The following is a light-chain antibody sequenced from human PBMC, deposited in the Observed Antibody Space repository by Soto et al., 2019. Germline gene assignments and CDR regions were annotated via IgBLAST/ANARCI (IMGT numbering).Light chain of an antibody. Sequence: EIVMTQSPATLSVSPGELATRSCRASQSISTELAWYQQKPGQPPRLLIYSASTRATGVPARFTGSGSGSDFTLTISGLQSEDFAVYYCQQGHTWPLTFGQGTRLEI. CDR3: QQGHTWPLT. CDR2: SAS. V-gene: IGKV3-15*01. CDR1: QSISTE. J-gene: IGKJ2*01.